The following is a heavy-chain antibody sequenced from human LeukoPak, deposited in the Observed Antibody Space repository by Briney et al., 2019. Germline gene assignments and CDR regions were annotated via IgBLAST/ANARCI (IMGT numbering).Heavy chain of an antibody. D-gene: IGHD2-2*01. V-gene: IGHV1-18*01. J-gene: IGHJ6*03. CDR2: ISAYNDNT. CDR3: ARKPAANYYYYYMDV. Sequence: ASVKVSCKASGYTFTSYGISWVRQAPGQGLEWMGWISAYNDNTNYAQKLQGRVTMTTDTSTSTAYMELRSLRSDDTAVYYCARKPAANYYYYYMDVWGKGTTVTVSS. CDR1: GYTFTSYG.